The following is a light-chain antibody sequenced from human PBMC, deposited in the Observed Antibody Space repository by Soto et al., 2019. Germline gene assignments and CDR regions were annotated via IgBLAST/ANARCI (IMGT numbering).Light chain of an antibody. V-gene: IGLV2-14*01. CDR2: DVS. Sequence: QSALTQPASVSGSPGQSITIPCTGTSSDVGGYKYVSWYQQHPGKVPKLMIYDVSNRPSGVSDRFSGSKSGNTASLTISGLQAEDEADYYCSSFTGRGTWVFGVGTKLTVL. J-gene: IGLJ3*02. CDR1: SSDVGGYKY. CDR3: SSFTGRGTWV.